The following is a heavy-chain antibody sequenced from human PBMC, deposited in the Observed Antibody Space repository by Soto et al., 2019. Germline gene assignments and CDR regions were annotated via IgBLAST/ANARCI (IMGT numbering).Heavy chain of an antibody. CDR2: TRNKANSYTT. D-gene: IGHD3-10*01. CDR1: GFTVSSKY. CDR3: ARVELAERYYYYYYMDV. Sequence: GGSLRLSCAASGFTVSSKYMSWVRQAPGKGLEWVGRTRNKANSYTTEYAASVKGRFTISRDDSKNSLYLQMNSLKTEDTAVYYCARVELAERYYYYYYMDVWGKGTTVTVSS. J-gene: IGHJ6*03. V-gene: IGHV3-72*01.